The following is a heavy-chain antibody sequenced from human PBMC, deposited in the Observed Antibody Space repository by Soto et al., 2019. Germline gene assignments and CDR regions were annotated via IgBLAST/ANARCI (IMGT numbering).Heavy chain of an antibody. D-gene: IGHD2-8*01. J-gene: IGHJ4*02. CDR3: ARTKGRRVYFDY. CDR2: IYYSGST. CDR1: GGSISSGGYY. V-gene: IGHV4-31*03. Sequence: SETLSLTCTVSGGSISSGGYYWSWIRQHPGKGLEWIGYIYYSGSTYYNPSLKSRVTISVDTSKNQFSLKLSSVTAADTAVYYCARTKGRRVYFDYWGQGTLVTVSS.